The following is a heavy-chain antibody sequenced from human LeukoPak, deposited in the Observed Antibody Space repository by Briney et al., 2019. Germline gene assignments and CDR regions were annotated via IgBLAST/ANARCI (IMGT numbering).Heavy chain of an antibody. CDR1: GYTFTSYY. CDR2: INPSGGST. V-gene: IGHV1-46*01. CDR3: ARDPIAVAGTDYYYGMDV. J-gene: IGHJ6*02. Sequence: GASVKVSCKASGYTFTSYYMHWVRQAPGQGLEWMGIINPSGGSTSYAQKFQGRVTMTRDTSTSTVYMELSSLRSEDTAVYYCARDPIAVAGTDYYYGMDVWGQGTTVTVSS. D-gene: IGHD6-19*01.